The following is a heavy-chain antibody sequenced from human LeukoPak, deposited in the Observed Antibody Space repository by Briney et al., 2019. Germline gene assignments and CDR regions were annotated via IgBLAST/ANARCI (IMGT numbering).Heavy chain of an antibody. V-gene: IGHV4-4*02. CDR3: AREGGFYRPLDY. Sequence: SETLSLTCGVSGGSVINTNWWTWVRQSPGKGLEWIGEVHLDGRTNYNPSLESRLTMSVDVSENQVSLKLTSVTAADTAVYYCAREGGFYRPLDYSGQGTLVTVSS. J-gene: IGHJ4*02. CDR2: VHLDGRT. CDR1: GGSVINTNW. D-gene: IGHD3-3*01.